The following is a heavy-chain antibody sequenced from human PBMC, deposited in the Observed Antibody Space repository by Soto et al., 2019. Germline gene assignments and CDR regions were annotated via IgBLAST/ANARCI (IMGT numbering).Heavy chain of an antibody. CDR2: INHSGST. J-gene: IGHJ3*02. D-gene: IGHD2-15*01. Sequence: PSETLSLTCAVYGGSFSGYYWSWIRQPPGKGLEWIGEINHSGSTNYNPSLKSRVTISVDTSKNQFSLKLSSVTAADTAVYYCARQGLRLGHCSGGSCYPGAFDIRGQGTMVTVS. V-gene: IGHV4-34*01. CDR3: ARQGLRLGHCSGGSCYPGAFDI. CDR1: GGSFSGYY.